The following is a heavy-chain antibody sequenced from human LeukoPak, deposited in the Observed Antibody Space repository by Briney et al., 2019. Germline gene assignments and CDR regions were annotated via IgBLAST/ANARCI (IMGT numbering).Heavy chain of an antibody. V-gene: IGHV3-21*06. D-gene: IGHD5-12*01. J-gene: IGHJ4*02. Sequence: PGGSRRLSCAASGFTFSASAINWVRQAPGKGLEWVSSIDSSSSYIQYADSVKGRFTISRDNAKNSLYLQMNSLRAEDTAVYYCAREGAKRGYSGYDAMYWGQGTLVIVSS. CDR3: AREGAKRGYSGYDAMY. CDR2: IDSSSSYI. CDR1: GFTFSASA.